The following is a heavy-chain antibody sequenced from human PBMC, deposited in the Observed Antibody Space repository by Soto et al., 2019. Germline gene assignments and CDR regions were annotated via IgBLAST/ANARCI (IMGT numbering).Heavy chain of an antibody. CDR2: ITGRGDST. D-gene: IGHD2-15*01. CDR1: GFTFSSYA. V-gene: IGHV3-23*01. Sequence: GGSLRLSCAGSGFTFSSYAMSWVRQAPGKGLEWVSGITGRGDSTYYADSVKGRFTISKDNSKNTLYLQMNSLRAEDTAVYYCATGVQYCSGGTCYSNYYYFYMDVWGKGTTVTVSS. CDR3: ATGVQYCSGGTCYSNYYYFYMDV. J-gene: IGHJ6*03.